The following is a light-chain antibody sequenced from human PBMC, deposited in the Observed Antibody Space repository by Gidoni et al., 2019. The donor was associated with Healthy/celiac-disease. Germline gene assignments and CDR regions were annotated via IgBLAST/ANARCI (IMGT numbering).Light chain of an antibody. J-gene: IGKJ3*01. CDR2: DAS. CDR1: QDISNY. V-gene: IGKV1-33*01. CDR3: QQYDNRPTFT. Sequence: IQMTQSPSSLSESVGDRVTITCQASQDISNYLNWYQQKPGKAPKLLIYDASNLDTGGPSRFSGSGSGTEFTFTSSSLQPEDIAAYYCQQYDNRPTFTFGPGTKVDIK.